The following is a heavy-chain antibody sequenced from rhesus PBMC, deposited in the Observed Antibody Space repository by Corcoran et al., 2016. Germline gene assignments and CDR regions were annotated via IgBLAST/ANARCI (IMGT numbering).Heavy chain of an antibody. CDR2: INPSNSDT. Sequence: VQLVQSGAEVNRPGEPLKISCKTSGYSVTSYWCSWVRPRLGKGLEWMGAINPSNSDTRYNPSFQGQVTISADKSISTACLQWSRLKASDTATYYCAKSSGGYYFDYWGQGGLVTVSS. CDR3: AKSSGGYYFDY. D-gene: IGHD5-24*01. V-gene: IGHV5-20*01. J-gene: IGHJ4*01. CDR1: GYSVTSYW.